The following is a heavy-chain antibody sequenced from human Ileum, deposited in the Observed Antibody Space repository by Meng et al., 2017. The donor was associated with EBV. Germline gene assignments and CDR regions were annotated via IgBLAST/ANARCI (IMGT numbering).Heavy chain of an antibody. CDR2: MYDSENA. Sequence: HVQLEAAGPGLGKPSETLSLTCSCSGGSVSSNDYHWSWIRQPPGKGLEWIGCMYDSENAKYNPSLNSRVTISIDTTRNHFVLKLTSVTAADTAVYYCAYYFVGRGGPGSWGQGTLVTVSS. CDR1: GGSVSSNDYH. V-gene: IGHV4-61*03. J-gene: IGHJ5*02. D-gene: IGHD3-9*01. CDR3: AYYFVGRGGPGS.